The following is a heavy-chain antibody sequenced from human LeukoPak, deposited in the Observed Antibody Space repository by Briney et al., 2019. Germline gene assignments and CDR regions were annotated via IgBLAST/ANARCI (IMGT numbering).Heavy chain of an antibody. V-gene: IGHV3-21*01. J-gene: IGHJ4*02. D-gene: IGHD6-6*01. CDR2: ISSSSSYI. CDR3: ARDGGIAARLDY. CDR1: GFTFSSYS. Sequence: PGGSLRLSCAASGFTFSSYSMNWVRQAPGKGLEWVSSISSSSSYIYYADSVKGRFTISRDNAKNSLYLQMNSLRAEDTAVYYCARDGGIAARLDYWGQGTLVTVSS.